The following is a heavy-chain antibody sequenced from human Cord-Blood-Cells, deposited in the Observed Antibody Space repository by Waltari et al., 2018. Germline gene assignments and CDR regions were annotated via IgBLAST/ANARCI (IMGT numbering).Heavy chain of an antibody. Sequence: QVQLVQSGAEVKKPGASVKVSCKASGYTFTGYYMHWVRQAPGQGLEWMGRINPNRGGTNYAQKFQGRVTMTRDTSISTAYMELSRLRSDDTAVYYCASTSNWVFNWYFDLWGRGTLVTVSS. J-gene: IGHJ2*01. CDR3: ASTSNWVFNWYFDL. CDR2: INPNRGGT. CDR1: GYTFTGYY. D-gene: IGHD7-27*01. V-gene: IGHV1-2*06.